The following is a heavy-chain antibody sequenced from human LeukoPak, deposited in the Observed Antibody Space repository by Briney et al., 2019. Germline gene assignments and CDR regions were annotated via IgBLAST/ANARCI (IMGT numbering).Heavy chain of an antibody. CDR1: GGSFSGYY. J-gene: IGHJ4*02. Sequence: SETLSLTCAVYGGSFSGYYWSRIRQPPGKGLEWIGEINHSGSTNYNPSLKSRVTISVDTSKNQFSLKLSSVTAADTAVYYCARLEMATAIDYWGQGTLVTVSS. D-gene: IGHD5-24*01. CDR2: INHSGST. V-gene: IGHV4-34*01. CDR3: ARLEMATAIDY.